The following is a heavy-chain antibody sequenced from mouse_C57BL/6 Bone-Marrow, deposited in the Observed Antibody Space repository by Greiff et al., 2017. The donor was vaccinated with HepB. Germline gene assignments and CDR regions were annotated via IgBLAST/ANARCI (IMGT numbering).Heavy chain of an antibody. CDR2: IYPGSGST. Sequence: QVQLKQPGAELVKPGASVKLSCKASGYTFTSYWITWVKQRPGQGLEWIGDIYPGSGSTNYNEKFKSKATLTVDTSSSTAYMQLSSLTSDDSAVYYGARWERYFDYWGQGTTLTVSS. CDR3: ARWERYFDY. V-gene: IGHV1-55*01. CDR1: GYTFTSYW. D-gene: IGHD4-1*01. J-gene: IGHJ2*01.